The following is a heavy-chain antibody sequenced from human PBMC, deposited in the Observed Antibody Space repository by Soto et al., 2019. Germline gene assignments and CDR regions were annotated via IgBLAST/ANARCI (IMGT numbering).Heavy chain of an antibody. CDR3: ARDGTYYDILTGSYMDV. CDR1: GFTFSSYA. CDR2: ISYDGSNK. V-gene: IGHV3-30-3*01. J-gene: IGHJ6*02. D-gene: IGHD3-9*01. Sequence: PGGSLRLSCAASGFTFSSYAMHRVRQAPGKGLEWVAVISYDGSNKYHADSVKGRFTISRDNSKNTLYLQMNSLRAEDTAVYYCARDGTYYDILTGSYMDVWGQGTTVTVSS.